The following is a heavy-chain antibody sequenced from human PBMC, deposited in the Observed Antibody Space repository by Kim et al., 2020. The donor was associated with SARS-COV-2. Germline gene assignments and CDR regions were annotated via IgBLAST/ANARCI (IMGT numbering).Heavy chain of an antibody. J-gene: IGHJ4*02. D-gene: IGHD3-22*01. CDR1: GGSISSSGYY. Sequence: SETLSLTCTVSGGSISSSGYYWDWIRQPPGKGLEWIGSVYYTGNTYYNPSLKSRGTVSVDTSKTQFSLKLSPVTAADTAVYYWARHFRGTSIRLLGLFQFDDWGEGTLGTVSS. V-gene: IGHV4-39*01. CDR3: ARHFRGTSIRLLGLFQFDD. CDR2: VYYTGNT.